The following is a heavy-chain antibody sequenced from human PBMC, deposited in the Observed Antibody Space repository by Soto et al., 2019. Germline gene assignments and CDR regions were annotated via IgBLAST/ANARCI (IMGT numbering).Heavy chain of an antibody. J-gene: IGHJ6*02. CDR1: GYTFTSYD. CDR3: AADSGAVFGGYYYGMDV. V-gene: IGHV1-8*01. CDR2: MNLNSGNT. Sequence: GASVKVSCKASGYTFTSYDINWVRQATGQGLEWMGWMNLNSGNTGYAQKFQERATMTRNISISTAYMELSSLRSEDTAVYYCAADSGAVFGGYYYGMDVWGQGTTVTVSS. D-gene: IGHD3-16*01.